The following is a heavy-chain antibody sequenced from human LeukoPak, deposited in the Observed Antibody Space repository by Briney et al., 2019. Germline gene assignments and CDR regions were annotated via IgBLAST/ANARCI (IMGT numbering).Heavy chain of an antibody. CDR2: IYTSGST. D-gene: IGHD6-13*01. V-gene: IGHV4-61*02. Sequence: SETLSPTCTVSGGSISSGSYYWSWIRQPAGKGLEWIGRIYTSGSTNYNPSLKSRVTISVDTSKNQFSLKLSSVTAADTAVYYCARDTAAGTGYWGQGTLVTVSS. CDR3: ARDTAAGTGY. CDR1: GGSISSGSYY. J-gene: IGHJ4*02.